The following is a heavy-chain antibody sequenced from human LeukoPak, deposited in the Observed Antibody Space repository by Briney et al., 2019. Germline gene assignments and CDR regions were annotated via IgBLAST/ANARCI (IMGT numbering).Heavy chain of an antibody. V-gene: IGHV4-34*01. CDR3: ARGQLLWFGELFAFDY. J-gene: IGHJ4*02. CDR2: INHSGST. Sequence: PSETLSLTCAVYGGSFSGYYWSWIRQPPGKGLEWIGEINHSGSTNYNPSLKSRVTISVDTSKNQDSLKLSSVTAADTAVYYCARGQLLWFGELFAFDYWGQGTLVSVSS. D-gene: IGHD3-10*01. CDR1: GGSFSGYY.